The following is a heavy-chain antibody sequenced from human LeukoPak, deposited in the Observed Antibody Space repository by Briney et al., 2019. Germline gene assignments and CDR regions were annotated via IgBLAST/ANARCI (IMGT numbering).Heavy chain of an antibody. Sequence: GGSLSPLWAPAGLTVNNCAMGSARQAGGEGLGWVLYIRDNGDGILYADCVTGRFTISRDNAMNTLYLQIYTLRAEGPAIFLCWKENIGRHDYYFDYWGQVTLVSVSS. V-gene: IGHV3-23*01. D-gene: IGHD2/OR15-2a*01. J-gene: IGHJ4*02. CDR3: WKENIGRHDYYFDY. CDR1: GLTVNNCA. CDR2: IRDNGDGI.